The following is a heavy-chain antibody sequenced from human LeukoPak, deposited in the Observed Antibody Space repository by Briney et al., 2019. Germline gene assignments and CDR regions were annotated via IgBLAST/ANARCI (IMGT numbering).Heavy chain of an antibody. Sequence: SETLSLTCTVSGGSISSYYWSWIRQPPGKGLEWIGYIYYSGSTNYNPSLKSRVTISVDTSKNQFSLKLSSVTAADTAVYYCARDLRDPGAFDIWGQGTMVTVSS. CDR3: ARDLRDPGAFDI. V-gene: IGHV4-59*01. CDR2: IYYSGST. J-gene: IGHJ3*02. CDR1: GGSISSYY.